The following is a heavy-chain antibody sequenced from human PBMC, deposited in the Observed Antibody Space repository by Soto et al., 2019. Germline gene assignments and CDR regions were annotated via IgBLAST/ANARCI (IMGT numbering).Heavy chain of an antibody. D-gene: IGHD3-10*01. J-gene: IGHJ5*02. CDR3: AGPRSPEGWFDP. CDR1: AISFNTYG. Sequence: QPGGSLRLSCAASAISFNTYGVTWVRQAPGKGLEWVSTVTVAGGSTYYADSVKGRFTISRDRSNYTVSLLLNSLRVEDTAIYYCAGPRSPEGWFDPWGQGTLVTVSS. V-gene: IGHV3-23*01. CDR2: VTVAGGST.